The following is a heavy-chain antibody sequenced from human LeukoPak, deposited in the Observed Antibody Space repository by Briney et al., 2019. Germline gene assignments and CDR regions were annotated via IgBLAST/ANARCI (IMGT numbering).Heavy chain of an antibody. D-gene: IGHD1-26*01. V-gene: IGHV3-20*04. CDR1: GFTSDDYG. CDR2: INWNGRST. CDR3: AIDIYSGSPGSRQH. Sequence: GGSLRLSCVASGFTSDDYGMSWVRQAPGKGLEWVSGINWNGRSTANADSVKGRFTIFKDNAKNSLYLQMNSLRAEDTALYYCAIDIYSGSPGSRQHWGQGTLVTVSS. J-gene: IGHJ1*01.